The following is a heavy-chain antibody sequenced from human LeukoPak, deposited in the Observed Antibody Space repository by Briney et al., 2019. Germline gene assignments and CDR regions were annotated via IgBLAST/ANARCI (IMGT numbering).Heavy chain of an antibody. CDR2: ISAYNAKT. V-gene: IGHV1-18*01. CDR3: ARGDERELLPDGDY. D-gene: IGHD1-26*01. CDR1: GYTFNNYG. Sequence: GASVKVSCKASGYTFNNYGISWVRQAPGQGLEWMGWISAYNAKTNYAQNLQGRVTMTTDTSTTTAYMELRSLRSDDTAVYYCARGDERELLPDGDYWGQGTLVTVSS. J-gene: IGHJ4*02.